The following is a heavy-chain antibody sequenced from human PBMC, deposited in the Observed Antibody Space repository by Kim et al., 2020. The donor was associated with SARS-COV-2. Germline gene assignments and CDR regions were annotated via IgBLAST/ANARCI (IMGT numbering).Heavy chain of an antibody. CDR3: ARHLYVTTVTFYWDLDV. CDR1: GPISRNSG. CDR2: IFGSGSGT. D-gene: IGHD3-10*02. V-gene: IGHV3-23*05. J-gene: IGHJ2*01. Sequence: GGSLRLSCAASGPISRNSGMNWFRQAPGKGLEWVAGIFGSGSGTYYADSVRGRFIISRDNSQSTLYLQMDNLRAEDTAVYYCARHLYVTTVTFYWDLDVWGRGTLVTVSS.